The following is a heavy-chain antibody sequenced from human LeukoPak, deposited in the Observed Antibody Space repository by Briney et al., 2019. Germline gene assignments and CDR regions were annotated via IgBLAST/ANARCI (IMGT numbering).Heavy chain of an antibody. Sequence: SVKVSCKASGGTFSNNAISWVRQAPGQGLEWMGGIIPISGTTNHAQKFQGRVTITADESTSTAYMELSSLRSEDTAVYYCARTYYYGSGTSWENTAYFDYWGQGTLVIVSS. CDR3: ARTYYYGSGTSWENTAYFDY. J-gene: IGHJ4*02. CDR2: IIPISGTT. V-gene: IGHV1-69*13. CDR1: GGTFSNNA. D-gene: IGHD3-10*01.